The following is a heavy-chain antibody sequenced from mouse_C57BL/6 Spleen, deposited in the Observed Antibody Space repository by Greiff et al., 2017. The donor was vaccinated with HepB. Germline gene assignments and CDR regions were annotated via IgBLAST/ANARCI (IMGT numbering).Heavy chain of an antibody. D-gene: IGHD2-3*01. J-gene: IGHJ4*01. CDR1: GYSFTGYY. Sequence: EVQLQQSGPELVKPGASVKISCKASGYSFTGYYMNWVKQSPEKSLEWIGEINPSTGGTTYNQKFKAKATLTVDKSSSTAYMQLKSLTSEDSAVYYCAREDDGYYYAMDYWGQGTSVTVSS. CDR2: INPSTGGT. V-gene: IGHV1-42*01. CDR3: AREDDGYYYAMDY.